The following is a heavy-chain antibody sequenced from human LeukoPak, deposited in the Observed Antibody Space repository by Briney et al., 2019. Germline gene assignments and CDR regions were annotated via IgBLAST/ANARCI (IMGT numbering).Heavy chain of an antibody. V-gene: IGHV3-23*01. CDR1: GFTFSSYA. CDR2: ISGSGVNT. Sequence: GGSLRLSCAASGFTFSSYAMSWVRQAPGMGPEWVSPISGSGVNTYHADSVKGRFTISRDNSKNTLYLQMNSLRAEDTALYYCAKDYFNYGDNGPGHYWGQGTLVIVSS. D-gene: IGHD4-17*01. CDR3: AKDYFNYGDNGPGHY. J-gene: IGHJ4*02.